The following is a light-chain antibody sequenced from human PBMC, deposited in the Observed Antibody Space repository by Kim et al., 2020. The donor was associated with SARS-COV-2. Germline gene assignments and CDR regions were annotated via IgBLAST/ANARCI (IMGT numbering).Light chain of an antibody. V-gene: IGKV3-20*01. Sequence: EIVLTQSPGTLSLSPGERATLSCRASQSVSSNYLAWYQQKTGQAPRLLIYGASSRAGGIPDRFSGSGSGTDFTLTISRLEPEDFAVYYCQQYGSSPLTFGGGTKVDIK. CDR3: QQYGSSPLT. CDR2: GAS. J-gene: IGKJ4*01. CDR1: QSVSSNY.